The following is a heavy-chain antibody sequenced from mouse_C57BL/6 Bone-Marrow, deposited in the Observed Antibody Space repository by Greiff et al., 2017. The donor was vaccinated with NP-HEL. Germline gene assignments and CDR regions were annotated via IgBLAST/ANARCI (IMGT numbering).Heavy chain of an antibody. CDR1: GFNIKDYY. D-gene: IGHD3-3*01. CDR3: TSASFRDGRGYYFDY. CDR2: IDPEDGDT. Sequence: EVQLQQSGAELVRPGASVKLSCTASGFNIKDYYMHWVKQRPEQGLEWIGRIDPEDGDTEYAPKFQGKATMTADTSSNTAYLQLSSLTSEDTAVYYCTSASFRDGRGYYFDYWGQGTTLTVSS. J-gene: IGHJ2*01. V-gene: IGHV14-1*01.